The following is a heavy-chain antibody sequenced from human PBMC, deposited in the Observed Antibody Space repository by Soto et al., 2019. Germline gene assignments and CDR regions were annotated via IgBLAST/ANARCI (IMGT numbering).Heavy chain of an antibody. Sequence: SETLSLTCTVYGGSFTFSVCYGSWIRQPPGKGLEWIGEINHSGTTNYNPSLKGRVAISIDTSKNQLSLNLSSVTAADTAIYYCARGWTEVATAYWGQGTLVTVSS. D-gene: IGHD2-21*02. V-gene: IGHV4-34*01. CDR3: ARGWTEVATAY. CDR2: INHSGTT. J-gene: IGHJ4*02. CDR1: GGSFTFSVCY.